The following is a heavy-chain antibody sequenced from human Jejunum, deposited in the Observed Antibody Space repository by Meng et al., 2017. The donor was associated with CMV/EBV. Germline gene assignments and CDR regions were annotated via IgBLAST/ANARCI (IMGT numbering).Heavy chain of an antibody. V-gene: IGHV3-9*01. CDR2: ISWNSGSI. D-gene: IGHD6-6*01. Sequence: AASGFTFDDYAMHWVRQAPGKGLEWVSGISWNSGSIGYADSVRGRFTISRDNAKNSLYMQMNSLRAEDTALYYCAKESQQLVLDYWGQGTRVTVSS. CDR1: GFTFDDYA. CDR3: AKESQQLVLDY. J-gene: IGHJ4*02.